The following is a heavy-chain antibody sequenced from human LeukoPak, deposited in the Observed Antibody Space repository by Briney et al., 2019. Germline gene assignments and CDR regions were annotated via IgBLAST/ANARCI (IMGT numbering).Heavy chain of an antibody. CDR1: GETLSGYY. J-gene: IGHJ4*02. V-gene: IGHV4-34*01. CDR2: INHSGST. CDR3: ARSSGYYYDSSGYYFY. Sequence: SETLSLTCAVYGETLSGYYWSWIRQPPGKGLEWIGDINHSGSTNYNPSLKSRVTISVDTSKNQFSLKLSSVTAADTAVYYCARSSGYYYDSSGYYFYWGQGTLVTVSS. D-gene: IGHD3-22*01.